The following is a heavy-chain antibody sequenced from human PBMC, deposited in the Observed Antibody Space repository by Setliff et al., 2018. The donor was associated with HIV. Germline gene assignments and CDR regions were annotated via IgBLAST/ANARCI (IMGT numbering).Heavy chain of an antibody. D-gene: IGHD6-13*01. Sequence: SETLSLTCTVSGGFISNFYWSWIRQTPGKGLEWIGHIYNSGATNYDPSLKSRVTISLATSNQFSLKLSSVTAADAAVYYCATSPSYRSSWEYYFDYWGQGILVTVSS. V-gene: IGHV4-59*08. J-gene: IGHJ4*02. CDR3: ATSPSYRSSWEYYFDY. CDR2: IYNSGAT. CDR1: GGFISNFY.